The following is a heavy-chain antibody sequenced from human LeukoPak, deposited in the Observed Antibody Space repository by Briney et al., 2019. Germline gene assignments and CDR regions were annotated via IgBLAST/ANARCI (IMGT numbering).Heavy chain of an antibody. CDR3: ARGSPYYDILTGYPHDDY. V-gene: IGHV1-69*13. CDR1: GGTFSSYA. CDR2: IIPIFGTA. J-gene: IGHJ4*02. Sequence: SVKVSCKASGGTFSSYAISWVRQAPGQGLEWMGGIIPIFGTANYAQKFQGRVTITADESTSTAYMELSSLRSEDTAVYYCARGSPYYDILTGYPHDDYWGQGTLVTVSS. D-gene: IGHD3-9*01.